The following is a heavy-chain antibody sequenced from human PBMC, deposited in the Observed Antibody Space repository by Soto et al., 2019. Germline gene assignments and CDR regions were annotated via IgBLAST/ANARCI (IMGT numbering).Heavy chain of an antibody. CDR3: ASNLRYYGMDV. J-gene: IGHJ6*02. CDR1: GYTFTSYY. V-gene: IGHV1-46*01. Sequence: ASVRVSCKASGYTFTSYYMHWVRQAPGQGLEWMGIINPSGGSTSYAQKFQGRVTMTRDTSTSTVYMELSSLRSEDTAVYYCASNLRYYGMDVWGQGTTVTVSS. D-gene: IGHD1-1*01. CDR2: INPSGGST.